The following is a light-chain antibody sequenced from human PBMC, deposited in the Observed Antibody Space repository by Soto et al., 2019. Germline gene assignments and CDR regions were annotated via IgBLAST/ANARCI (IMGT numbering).Light chain of an antibody. CDR3: QHYDVLPLT. V-gene: IGKV3-15*01. CDR2: DAS. J-gene: IGKJ1*01. Sequence: EIVLTQSPATLSVSPGGGATLSCRASQSVSSHLAWYQQKPGQGPRLLIYDASTRATGIPARFSGSGSGTEFNLTIRSLPSQHFGVYYCQHYDVLPLTFGQGTRWIS. CDR1: QSVSSH.